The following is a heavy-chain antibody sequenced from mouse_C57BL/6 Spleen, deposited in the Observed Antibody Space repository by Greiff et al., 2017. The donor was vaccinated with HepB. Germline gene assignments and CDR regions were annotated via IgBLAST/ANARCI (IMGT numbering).Heavy chain of an antibody. CDR1: GYTFTSYW. Sequence: VQLQQPGAELLRPGSSVKLSCKASGYTFTSYWMDWVKQRPGQGLEWIGNIYPTDSETHYNQKFKDKATLTVDKSSSTTYMQLSSLTSEDSAVYYCARSGYDYDDYWGQGATLTISS. CDR3: ARSGYDYDDY. J-gene: IGHJ2*01. CDR2: IYPTDSET. V-gene: IGHV1-61*01. D-gene: IGHD2-4*01.